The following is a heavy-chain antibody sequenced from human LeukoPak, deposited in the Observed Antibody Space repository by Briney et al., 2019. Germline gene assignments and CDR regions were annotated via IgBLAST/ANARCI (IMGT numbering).Heavy chain of an antibody. V-gene: IGHV3-23*01. Sequence: GGSLRLSCAASGLTFSSYAMSWVRQAPGKGLEWVSVISGSGGSTYYADSVKGRLTISRDNSKNTLYLQMNSLIAEGTAVYYCARARGSGTYTYDYWGQGTLVTVSS. J-gene: IGHJ4*02. CDR2: ISGSGGST. CDR3: ARARGSGTYTYDY. CDR1: GLTFSSYA. D-gene: IGHD3-10*01.